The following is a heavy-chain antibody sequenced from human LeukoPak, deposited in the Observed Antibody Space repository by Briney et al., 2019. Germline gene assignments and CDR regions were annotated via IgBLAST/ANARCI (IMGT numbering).Heavy chain of an antibody. V-gene: IGHV3-74*01. CDR1: GFTFSSYW. CDR3: ARATLDIVGATRTFDY. Sequence: GGSLRLSCAASGFTFSSYWMHWVRQAPGEGLVCVSRINSDGTRTTYADSVKGRFTLSRDNARNTLYMQMNSLRAEDTAVYYCARATLDIVGATRTFDYWGQGTLVTVSS. J-gene: IGHJ4*02. CDR2: INSDGTRT. D-gene: IGHD2-2*03.